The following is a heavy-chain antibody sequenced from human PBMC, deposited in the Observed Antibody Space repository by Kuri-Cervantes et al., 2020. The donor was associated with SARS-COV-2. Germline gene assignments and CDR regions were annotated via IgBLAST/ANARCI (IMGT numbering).Heavy chain of an antibody. J-gene: IGHJ4*02. Sequence: GGSLRLSCAASGFTFSSYSMNWVRQAPGKGLEWVSSISSSSSYIYYADSVKGRFTISRDNSKNTLYLQMNSLRAEDTAVYYCARDLWTTVTHEGNDYWGQGTLVTVSS. CDR1: GFTFSSYS. D-gene: IGHD4-17*01. V-gene: IGHV3-21*01. CDR2: ISSSSSYI. CDR3: ARDLWTTVTHEGNDY.